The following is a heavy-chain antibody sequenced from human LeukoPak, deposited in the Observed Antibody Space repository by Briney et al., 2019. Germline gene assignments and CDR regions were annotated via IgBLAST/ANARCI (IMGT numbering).Heavy chain of an antibody. CDR1: GYTFTGHY. D-gene: IGHD3-10*01. J-gene: IGHJ4*02. V-gene: IGHV1-2*02. CDR2: INPNSGDR. CDR3: ARDQRNLRVRDYRVGGYDY. Sequence: GASVKVSCKASGYTFTGHYMHWARQAPGQGLEWMGWINPNSGDRNSAQKFQGRVTMTRDTSISTAYMELSRLRSDDTAVYYCARDQRNLRVRDYRVGGYDYWGQGTLVTVSS.